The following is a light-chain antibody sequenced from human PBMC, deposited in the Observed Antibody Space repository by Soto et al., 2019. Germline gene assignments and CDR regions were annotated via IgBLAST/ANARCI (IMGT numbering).Light chain of an antibody. V-gene: IGLV2-14*03. Sequence: QSALTQPASVSGSPGQSITISCTGTSSDVGGYDYVSWYQHHPGKAPKLMIHDVSNRPSGVSNRFSGSKSGNTASLTISGLQAEDEADYYCSSYTSSSTYVFGTGTKLTVL. CDR3: SSYTSSSTYV. CDR2: DVS. CDR1: SSDVGGYDY. J-gene: IGLJ1*01.